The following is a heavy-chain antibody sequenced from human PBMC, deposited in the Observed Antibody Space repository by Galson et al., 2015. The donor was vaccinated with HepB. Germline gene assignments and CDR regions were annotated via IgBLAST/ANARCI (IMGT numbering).Heavy chain of an antibody. CDR1: GFTFRNYG. J-gene: IGHJ4*02. CDR3: AKSEIGASYQGEAFDH. D-gene: IGHD1-26*01. V-gene: IGHV3-30*18. Sequence: SLRLSCATSGFTFRNYGMQWVRQAPGKGLEWVAVISNDGRAQYYADPVKGRFTISRDNSKNTVYLQMNSLRAEDTAVYYCAKSEIGASYQGEAFDHWGQGTLVTVSS. CDR2: ISNDGRAQ.